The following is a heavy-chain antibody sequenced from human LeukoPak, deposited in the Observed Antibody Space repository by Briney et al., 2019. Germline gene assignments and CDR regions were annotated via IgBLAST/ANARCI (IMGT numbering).Heavy chain of an antibody. V-gene: IGHV3-30*04. CDR2: ISNDGTIQ. CDR1: GFTFRAYA. Sequence: GGSLRLSCAASGFTFRAYAMHWVRQAPGKGLEWLAVISNDGTIQYYADSVKGRFTISRDNSRNIMNLQTDSLRPEDTALYHCARAMVRGVIPYWGQGTLVTVSS. D-gene: IGHD3-10*01. CDR3: ARAMVRGVIPY. J-gene: IGHJ4*02.